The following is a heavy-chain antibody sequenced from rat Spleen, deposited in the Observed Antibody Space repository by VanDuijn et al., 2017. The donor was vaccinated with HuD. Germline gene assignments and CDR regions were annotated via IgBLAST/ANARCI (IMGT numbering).Heavy chain of an antibody. CDR2: ISYDGSST. V-gene: IGHV5-29*01. CDR3: TRHFSPADYYSTFPVLY. D-gene: IGHD1-2*01. Sequence: EVQLVESDGGLVQPGRSLKLSCAASGFTFSDYYMAWVRQAPTKGLEWVATISYDGSSTYYRDSVKGRFTISRDNAKSTLYLQMDSLRSEDTATYYCTRHFSPADYYSTFPVLYRGQGTLVTVSS. J-gene: IGHJ3*01. CDR1: GFTFSDYY.